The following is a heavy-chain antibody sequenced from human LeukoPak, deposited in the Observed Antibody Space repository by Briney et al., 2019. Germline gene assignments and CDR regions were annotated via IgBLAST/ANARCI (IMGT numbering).Heavy chain of an antibody. CDR2: ISYDGSHK. CDR3: AKGREDTAMVMRY. CDR1: GFTFNSYG. J-gene: IGHJ4*02. V-gene: IGHV3-30*18. Sequence: PGGSLRLSCAASGFTFNSYGMHWVRQAPGKGLEWVALISYDGSHKYFADSVKGRFTISRDNSKNTLYLQMNSLRAEDTAVYYCAKGREDTAMVMRYWGQGTLVTVSS. D-gene: IGHD5-18*01.